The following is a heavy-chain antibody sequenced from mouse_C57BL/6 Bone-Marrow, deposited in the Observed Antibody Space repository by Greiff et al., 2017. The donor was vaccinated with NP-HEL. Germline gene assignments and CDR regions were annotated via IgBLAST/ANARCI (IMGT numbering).Heavy chain of an antibody. V-gene: IGHV1-26*01. Sequence: VQLHQSGPELVKPGASVKISCKASGYTFTDYYMNWVKQSHGKSLEWIGDINPNNGGTSYNQKFKGKATLTVDKSSSTAYMELRSLTSEDSAVYYCARYRATVGFDYWGQGTTLTVSS. CDR1: GYTFTDYY. J-gene: IGHJ2*01. CDR2: INPNNGGT. D-gene: IGHD1-1*01. CDR3: ARYRATVGFDY.